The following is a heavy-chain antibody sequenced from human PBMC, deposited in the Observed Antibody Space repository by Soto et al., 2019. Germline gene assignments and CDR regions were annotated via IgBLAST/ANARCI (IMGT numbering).Heavy chain of an antibody. CDR2: IVVGSGNT. CDR3: AAEFELPNWFDP. V-gene: IGHV1-58*01. CDR1: GFTFTSSA. D-gene: IGHD1-7*01. J-gene: IGHJ5*02. Sequence: SVKVSCKASGFTFTSSAVQWVRQARGQRLEWIGWIVVGSGNTNYAQKFQERVTITRDMSTSTAYMELSSLRSEDTAVYYCAAEFELPNWFDPWGQGTLVTVSS.